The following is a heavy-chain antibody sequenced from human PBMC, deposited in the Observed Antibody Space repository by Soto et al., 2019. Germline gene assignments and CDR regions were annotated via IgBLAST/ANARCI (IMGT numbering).Heavy chain of an antibody. V-gene: IGHV1-18*01. Sequence: ASVKVCCTSSGYTFTSYGISWVRQAPGQGLEWMGWISAYNGNTNYAQKLQGRVTMTTDISTDTAYMELSSLRSEDTAVYYCTRGAAFDIWGQGTMVTVSS. J-gene: IGHJ3*02. CDR1: GYTFTSYG. CDR3: TRGAAFDI. CDR2: ISAYNGNT.